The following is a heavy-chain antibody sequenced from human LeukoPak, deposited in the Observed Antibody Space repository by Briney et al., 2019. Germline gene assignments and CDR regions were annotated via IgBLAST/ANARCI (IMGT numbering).Heavy chain of an antibody. Sequence: GGSLRLSCAASGFTFSSYAMSWVRQAPGKGLEWVSAISGSGGNTYYADSVKGRFTISRDNSKNTLYLQMNSLRAEDTAVYYCAKGRYCSGGSCFLAMVHTNDYWGQGTLVTVSS. CDR3: AKGRYCSGGSCFLAMVHTNDY. CDR2: ISGSGGNT. CDR1: GFTFSSYA. D-gene: IGHD2-15*01. V-gene: IGHV3-23*01. J-gene: IGHJ4*02.